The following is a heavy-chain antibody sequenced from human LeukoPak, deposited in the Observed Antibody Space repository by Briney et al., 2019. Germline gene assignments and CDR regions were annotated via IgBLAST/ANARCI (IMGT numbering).Heavy chain of an antibody. CDR3: ARDAHDFWGYHHGMDV. CDR2: INWNGGST. Sequence: SGGSLRLSCAASGFTFDDYGMSWVRQAPGKGLEWVSGINWNGGSTGYADSVKGRFTISRDNAKNSLYLQMNSPRAEETAVYYCARDAHDFWGYHHGMDVWGLGTTVTVSS. V-gene: IGHV3-20*04. CDR1: GFTFDDYG. D-gene: IGHD3-3*01. J-gene: IGHJ6*02.